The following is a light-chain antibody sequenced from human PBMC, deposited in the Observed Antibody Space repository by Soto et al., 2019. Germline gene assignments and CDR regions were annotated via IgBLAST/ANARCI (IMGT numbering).Light chain of an antibody. Sequence: EIVLTQSPGTLSLSPGERATLSCRTSQSVSTDHLAWFQQKPGQAPRLLIYGASSRATGIPDRFSGSGSGTDFTLTISRLEPEDFAVYYYQKYGPSPWTFGQGTKVEL. CDR2: GAS. V-gene: IGKV3-20*01. CDR1: QSVSTDH. J-gene: IGKJ1*01. CDR3: QKYGPSPWT.